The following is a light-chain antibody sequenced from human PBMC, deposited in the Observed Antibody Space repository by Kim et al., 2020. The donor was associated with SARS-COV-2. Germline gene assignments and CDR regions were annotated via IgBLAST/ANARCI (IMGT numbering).Light chain of an antibody. V-gene: IGLV2-14*03. CDR2: DVS. J-gene: IGLJ1*01. CDR1: STDIGGHNY. CDR3: SSYTSTSTVYV. Sequence: LTQPASVSGSPGQSITISCTGTSTDIGGHNYVSWYQQHPGKAPQLIIFDVSRRPSGISYRFSGSKSGNTASLTISGLQTQDEADYYCSSYTSTSTVYVFGGGTKVTVL.